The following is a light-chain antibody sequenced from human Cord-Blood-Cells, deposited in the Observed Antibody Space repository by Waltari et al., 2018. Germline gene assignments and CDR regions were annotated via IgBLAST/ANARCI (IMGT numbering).Light chain of an antibody. V-gene: IGLV2-8*01. Sequence: QSALTQPPSASGSPGQSVTISCTATSSDVGGYNYVSWYQQHPGKAPNLMIYEVSKRPSGVPDRFSGSKSGNTASLTVSGLQAEDEADYYCSSYAGSNNYVFGTGTKVTVL. CDR3: SSYAGSNNYV. CDR2: EVS. CDR1: SSDVGGYNY. J-gene: IGLJ1*01.